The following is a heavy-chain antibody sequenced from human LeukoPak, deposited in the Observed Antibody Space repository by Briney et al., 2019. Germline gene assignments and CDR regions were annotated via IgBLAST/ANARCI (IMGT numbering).Heavy chain of an antibody. D-gene: IGHD2-2*01. Sequence: GGSLRLSCAASGFTLSSYWVTWVRQAPGKGLEWVANIKPDGSEIYSVDSVKGRFTISRDNAKSSLYLQMNSLRAEDTAVYYCALSTVAAAGDDWGQGTLVTVSS. V-gene: IGHV3-7*01. CDR3: ALSTVAAAGDD. CDR1: GFTLSSYW. J-gene: IGHJ4*02. CDR2: IKPDGSEI.